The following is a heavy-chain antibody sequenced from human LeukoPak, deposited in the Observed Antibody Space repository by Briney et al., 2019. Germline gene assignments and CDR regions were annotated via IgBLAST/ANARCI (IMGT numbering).Heavy chain of an antibody. Sequence: SETLSLTCTVSGGSISSSRYYWGWIRQPPGKGLEWIGSIYYSGSTYYNPSLKSRVTIFVDTSKNQCSLKLSSVTAAATAVYYCASFRPFDWLPIDYWGQGTLVTVSS. V-gene: IGHV4-39*01. D-gene: IGHD3-9*01. J-gene: IGHJ4*02. CDR2: IYYSGST. CDR3: ASFRPFDWLPIDY. CDR1: GGSISSSRYY.